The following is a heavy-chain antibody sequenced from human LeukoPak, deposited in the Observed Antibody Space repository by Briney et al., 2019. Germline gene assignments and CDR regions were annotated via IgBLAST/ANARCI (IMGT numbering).Heavy chain of an antibody. CDR2: ISYDGSNK. CDR3: AKDIGLMVTPWCY. J-gene: IGHJ4*02. Sequence: GRSLRLSCAASGFTFSSYGMHWVRQAPGKGLEWVAVISYDGSNKYYADSVKGRFTISRDNSKNTLYLQMNSLRAEDTAVYYCAKDIGLMVTPWCYWGQGTLVTVSS. V-gene: IGHV3-30*18. D-gene: IGHD2-8*01. CDR1: GFTFSSYG.